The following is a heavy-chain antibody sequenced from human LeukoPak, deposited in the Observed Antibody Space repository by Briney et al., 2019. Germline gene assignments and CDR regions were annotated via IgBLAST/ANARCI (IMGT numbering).Heavy chain of an antibody. V-gene: IGHV4-34*01. D-gene: IGHD6-19*01. CDR3: ARRKYSSGWANRKYNWFDP. Sequence: SETLSLTCAVYGGSFSGYYWSWIRQPPGKGLEWIGEINHSGSTNYNPSLKSRVTISVDTSKNQFSLKLSSVTAADTAVYYCARRKYSSGWANRKYNWFDPWGQGTLVTVSS. CDR1: GGSFSGYY. CDR2: INHSGST. J-gene: IGHJ5*02.